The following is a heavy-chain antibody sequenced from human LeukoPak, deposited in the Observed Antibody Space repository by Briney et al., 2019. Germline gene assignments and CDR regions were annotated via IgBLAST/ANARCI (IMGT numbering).Heavy chain of an antibody. J-gene: IGHJ2*01. CDR2: ISSGRTYI. Sequence: GGSLRLSCAVSGLTFSSYSMKWVRQAPGQGLEWVSSISSGRTYIYYADSVKGRFTISRDNAKNSLYLHMNSLRAEETALYYCARDRRYYDSSRYYFHCYFDLWGRGTLVTVSS. CDR3: ARDRRYYDSSRYYFHCYFDL. D-gene: IGHD3-22*01. CDR1: GLTFSSYS. V-gene: IGHV3-21*04.